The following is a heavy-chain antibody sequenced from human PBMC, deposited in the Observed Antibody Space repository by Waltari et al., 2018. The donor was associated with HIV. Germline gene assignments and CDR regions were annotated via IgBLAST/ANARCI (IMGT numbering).Heavy chain of an antibody. CDR1: GFTLTGST. V-gene: IGHV3-73*01. CDR2: IRTKANSYAT. Sequence: EVQLGEFGGGSVQPGGSLNLSCAASGFTLTGSTMHWVRQAPGKGLEWVGRIRTKANSYATAYAASVKGRFIISRDDSKNTAYLQMNNLKTEDTAVYYCTRLVAAVAGTGYWGQGTLVTVSS. J-gene: IGHJ4*02. CDR3: TRLVAAVAGTGY. D-gene: IGHD6-19*01.